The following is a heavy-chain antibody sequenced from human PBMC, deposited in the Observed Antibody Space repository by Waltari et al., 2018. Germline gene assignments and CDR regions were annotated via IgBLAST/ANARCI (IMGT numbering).Heavy chain of an antibody. D-gene: IGHD5-18*01. CDR3: ARGSSGYSYGYVWFDP. Sequence: QVQLQESGPGLVKPSETLSLTCTVSGGSISSYYWSWIRQPPGKGLEWIGYIYYRGRTNYNPSLKSRVTISVDTSKNQFSLKLSSVTAADTAVYYCARGSSGYSYGYVWFDPWGQGTLVTVSS. CDR1: GGSISSYY. CDR2: IYYRGRT. J-gene: IGHJ5*02. V-gene: IGHV4-59*01.